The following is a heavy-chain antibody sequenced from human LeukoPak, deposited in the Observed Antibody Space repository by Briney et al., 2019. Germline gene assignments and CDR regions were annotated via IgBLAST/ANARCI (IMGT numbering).Heavy chain of an antibody. CDR1: GGSISSYY. CDR3: ARVPHFGDYGWFDP. Sequence: SETLSLTCTVSGGSISSYYWSWIRQPPGKGLEWIGYMYNSGSTNYNPSLKCRVTISIDTSKNQFSLKLSSVTAADTAVYYCARVPHFGDYGWFDPWGRGTLVTVSS. V-gene: IGHV4-59*01. J-gene: IGHJ5*02. D-gene: IGHD4-17*01. CDR2: MYNSGST.